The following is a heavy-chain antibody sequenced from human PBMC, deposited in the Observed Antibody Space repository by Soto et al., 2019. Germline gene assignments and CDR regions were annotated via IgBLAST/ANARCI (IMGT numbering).Heavy chain of an antibody. J-gene: IGHJ5*02. CDR3: APHAMKRDRFDP. CDR1: GFTFSDYY. CDR2: ISSSSGYT. Sequence: QVQLVESGGGLVKPGGSLRLSCAASGFTFSDYYMSWIRQAPGKGLEWVSCISSSSGYTNYADSVKGRFTISRDNAKNSLYRQMNSLRAEDTAVYYCAPHAMKRDRFDPWGQGTLVTVSS. D-gene: IGHD2-15*01. V-gene: IGHV3-11*05.